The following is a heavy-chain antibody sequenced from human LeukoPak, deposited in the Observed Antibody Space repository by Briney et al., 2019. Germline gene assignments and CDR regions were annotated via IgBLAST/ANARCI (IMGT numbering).Heavy chain of an antibody. CDR2: ISSSSSYI. V-gene: IGHV3-21*04. Sequence: GGSLRLSCAASGFTFSSYSMNWVRQAPGKGLEWVSSISSSSSYIYYADSVKGRFTISRDNAKNSLYLQMNSLRAEDTAVYYCAKAKGYFDWLSHPDYWGQGTLVTVSS. CDR3: AKAKGYFDWLSHPDY. D-gene: IGHD3-9*01. J-gene: IGHJ4*02. CDR1: GFTFSSYS.